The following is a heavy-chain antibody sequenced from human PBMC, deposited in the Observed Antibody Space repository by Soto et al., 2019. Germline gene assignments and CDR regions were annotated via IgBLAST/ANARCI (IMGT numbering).Heavy chain of an antibody. CDR1: GYIFIHCF. D-gene: IGHD1-26*01. CDR2: INPSSGTT. V-gene: IGHV1-46*01. Sequence: QVQLVQSGAEMKQPGASVKLSCQASGYIFIHCFMHWVRQAPGQGLEWMGGINPSSGTTTYAQKFQGRVTVTRDTSTSAVYMELSSLGSGDTAMYYCARSLGETTSLFEYWGQGSLVTVSA. J-gene: IGHJ4*02. CDR3: ARSLGETTSLFEY.